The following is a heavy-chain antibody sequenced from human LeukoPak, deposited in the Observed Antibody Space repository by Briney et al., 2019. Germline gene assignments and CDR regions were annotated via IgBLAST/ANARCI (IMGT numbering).Heavy chain of an antibody. CDR2: IWYDGSNK. J-gene: IGHJ3*02. CDR1: GFTFSSYG. V-gene: IGHV3-33*01. D-gene: IGHD2-15*01. CDR3: ASGRYCSGGSCYDAFDI. Sequence: GRSLRLSCAASGFTFSSYGIHCVRQAPGKGLEWVAFIWYDGSNKYYADSVKGRFTISRDNSKNTLYLQMNGLRAEDTAVYYCASGRYCSGGSCYDAFDIWGQGTMVTVSS.